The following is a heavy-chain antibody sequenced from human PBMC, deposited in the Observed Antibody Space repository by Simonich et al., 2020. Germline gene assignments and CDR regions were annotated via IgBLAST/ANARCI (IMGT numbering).Heavy chain of an antibody. J-gene: IGHJ6*03. CDR3: ARDRAARYYYYYYMDV. CDR2: MNPNRGGK. CDR1: GYTFTGYY. Sequence: QVQLVQSGAEVKKPGASVKVSCKASGYTFTGYYMHWVRQAPGQGLEWVGWMNPNRGGKKYAQKFQGRVTKTRDTSISTAYMELSRLRSDDTAVYYCARDRAARYYYYYYMDVWGKGTTVTVSS. D-gene: IGHD6-6*01. V-gene: IGHV1-2*02.